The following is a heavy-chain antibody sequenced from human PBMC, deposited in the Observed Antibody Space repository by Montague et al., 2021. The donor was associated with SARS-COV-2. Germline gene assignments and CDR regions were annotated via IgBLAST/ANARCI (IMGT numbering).Heavy chain of an antibody. D-gene: IGHD1-26*01. CDR3: ATLSGSYTNWGWFDP. CDR1: GYSFTSYW. Sequence: QSGAEVKKPGESLKISCKGSGYSFTSYWIGWVRQMPGKGLEWMGXXYPGDSDTRYSPSSQGQVTISADKSISTAYLQWSSLKASDTAMYYCATLSGSYTNWGWFDPWGQGTLVAVSS. CDR2: XYPGDSDT. J-gene: IGHJ5*02. V-gene: IGHV5-51*01.